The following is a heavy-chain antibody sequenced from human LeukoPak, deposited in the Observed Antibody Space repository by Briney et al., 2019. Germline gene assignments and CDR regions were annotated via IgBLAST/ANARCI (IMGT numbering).Heavy chain of an antibody. CDR3: AKDPRDIVATEFDY. V-gene: IGHV3-30*02. CDR2: IRYDGSNK. J-gene: IGHJ4*02. CDR1: GFTFSSYG. Sequence: GGTLRLSCAASGFTFSSYGMHWVRQAPGKGLEWVAFIRYDGSNKYYADSVKGRFTISRDNSKNTLYLQMNSLRAEDTAVYYCAKDPRDIVATEFDYWGQGTLVTVSS. D-gene: IGHD5-12*01.